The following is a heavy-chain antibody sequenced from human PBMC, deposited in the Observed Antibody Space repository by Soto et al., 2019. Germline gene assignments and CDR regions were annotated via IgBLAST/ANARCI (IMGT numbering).Heavy chain of an antibody. V-gene: IGHV4-39*01. J-gene: IGHJ5*02. D-gene: IGHD3-3*01. CDR3: ASSPWSGYTLDYNWFDP. CDR1: GGSISSSSYY. CDR2: IYYSGST. Sequence: PSETLSLTCTVSGGSISSSSYYWGWIRQPPGKGREWIGSIYYSGSTYYNPSLKSRVTISVDTAKNQFSLKLSSVTAADTAVYYCASSPWSGYTLDYNWFDPWGQGTLVTVSS.